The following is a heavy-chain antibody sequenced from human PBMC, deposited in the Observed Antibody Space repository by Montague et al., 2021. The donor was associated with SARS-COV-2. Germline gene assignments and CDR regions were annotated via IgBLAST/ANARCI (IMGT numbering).Heavy chain of an antibody. D-gene: IGHD1-26*01. Sequence: SLRLSCAASGFTFSSYAMHWVRQAPGKRLEWVAVISYDGSNKYYADSVKGRFTISRDNSKNTLYLQMNSLRAEDTAVYYCARELPGAPFIWGQGTMVTVSS. CDR1: GFTFSSYA. V-gene: IGHV3-30*04. J-gene: IGHJ3*02. CDR2: ISYDGSNK. CDR3: ARELPGAPFI.